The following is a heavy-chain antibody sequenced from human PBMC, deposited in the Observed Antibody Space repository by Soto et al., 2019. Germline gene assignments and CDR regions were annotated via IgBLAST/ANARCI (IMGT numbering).Heavy chain of an antibody. D-gene: IGHD2-21*02. V-gene: IGHV3-23*01. CDR2: IWGSGDRT. Sequence: VGSLRLSCAASGFAFRTYAMAWVRQAPGKGLEWVSGIWGSGDRTFYADSVKGRFTISRDNSRNTLYLQMYSLTAEDTALYYCAKTGPYCGGDCSRYFYGMDVWGQGTTVTVSS. J-gene: IGHJ6*02. CDR1: GFAFRTYA. CDR3: AKTGPYCGGDCSRYFYGMDV.